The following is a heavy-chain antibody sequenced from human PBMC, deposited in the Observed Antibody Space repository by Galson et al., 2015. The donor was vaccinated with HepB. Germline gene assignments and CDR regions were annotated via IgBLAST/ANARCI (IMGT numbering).Heavy chain of an antibody. CDR3: ARRGIAVATPFDY. CDR1: GFTFSDYY. D-gene: IGHD6-19*01. Sequence: SLRLSCAASGFTFSDYYMSWIRQAPGKGLEWVSSIRSSSSYTEYADSVKGRFTISRDNAKNSLYLQMNSLRAEDTAVYYCARRGIAVATPFDYWGQGTLVTVSS. J-gene: IGHJ4*02. V-gene: IGHV3-11*03. CDR2: IRSSSSYT.